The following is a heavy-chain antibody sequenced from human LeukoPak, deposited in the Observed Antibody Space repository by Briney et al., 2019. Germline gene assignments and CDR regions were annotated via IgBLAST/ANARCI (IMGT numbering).Heavy chain of an antibody. Sequence: GGSLRLSCAASGFTFSSYSMNWARQAPGKGLEWVSSISSSSIYIYYADSVKGRFTISRDNAKNSLYLQMNSLRAEDTAVYYCARDPGDCSGGSCSYWGQGTLVTVSS. V-gene: IGHV3-21*01. D-gene: IGHD2-15*01. CDR3: ARDPGDCSGGSCSY. CDR1: GFTFSSYS. CDR2: ISSSSIYI. J-gene: IGHJ4*02.